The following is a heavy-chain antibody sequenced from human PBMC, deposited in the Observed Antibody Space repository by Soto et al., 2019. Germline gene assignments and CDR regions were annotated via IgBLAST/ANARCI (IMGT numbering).Heavy chain of an antibody. D-gene: IGHD6-6*01. Sequence: PGESLKISCKGSGYSFTSYWIGWVRQMPGKGLEWMGIIYPGDSDTRYSPSFQGQVTISADKSISTAYLQWSSLKASDTAMYYCARLPYSSSRAYYYYGMDVWGQGTTVTVSS. V-gene: IGHV5-51*01. CDR2: IYPGDSDT. CDR1: GYSFTSYW. CDR3: ARLPYSSSRAYYYYGMDV. J-gene: IGHJ6*02.